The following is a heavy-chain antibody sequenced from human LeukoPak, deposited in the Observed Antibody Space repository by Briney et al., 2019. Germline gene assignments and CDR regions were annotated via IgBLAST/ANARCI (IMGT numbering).Heavy chain of an antibody. CDR1: GYTFTSYD. Sequence: ASVKVSCKASGYTFTSYDITWVRQATGQGLEWMGWMSPDSGYTGYAQTFQGRVTLTRNTSVSTAFMELSSLRSEDTAVYYCARLGDLGYWGQGTLVTVSS. V-gene: IGHV1-8*01. CDR2: MSPDSGYT. D-gene: IGHD2-21*02. CDR3: ARLGDLGY. J-gene: IGHJ4*02.